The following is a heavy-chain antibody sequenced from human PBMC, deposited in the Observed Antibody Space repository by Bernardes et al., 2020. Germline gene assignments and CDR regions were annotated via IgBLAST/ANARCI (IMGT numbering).Heavy chain of an antibody. Sequence: GGSLRLSCAASGFTFSSYAMHWVRQAPGKGLEWVAVISYDGSNKYYADSVKGRFTISRDNSKNTLYLQMNSLRAEDTAVYYCARDHSSSWYTEYFQHWGQGTLVTVSS. CDR1: GFTFSSYA. D-gene: IGHD6-13*01. V-gene: IGHV3-30-3*01. CDR3: ARDHSSSWYTEYFQH. CDR2: ISYDGSNK. J-gene: IGHJ1*01.